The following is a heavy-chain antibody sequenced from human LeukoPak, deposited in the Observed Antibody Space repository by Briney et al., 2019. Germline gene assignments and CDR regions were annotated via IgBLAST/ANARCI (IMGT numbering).Heavy chain of an antibody. V-gene: IGHV1-8*03. CDR1: GYTFTGYY. D-gene: IGHD3-22*01. CDR3: ARGRSYYDSSDY. J-gene: IGHJ4*02. Sequence: ASVKVSCKASGYTFTGYYMHWVRQATGQGLEWMGWMNPNSGNTGYAQKFQGRVTITRNTSISTAYMELSSLRSEDTAVYYCARGRSYYDSSDYWGQGTLVTVSS. CDR2: MNPNSGNT.